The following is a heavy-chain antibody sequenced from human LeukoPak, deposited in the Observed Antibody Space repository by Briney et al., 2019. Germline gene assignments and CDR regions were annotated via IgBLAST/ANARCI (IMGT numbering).Heavy chain of an antibody. CDR2: ISSSSGSI. CDR3: ARDRGSPPDS. Sequence: GGSLRLSCTASGLTFGGDAVSWVRQAPGKGLEWVSSISSSSGSIYYADSVKGRFTISRDNAKNSLYLQMNSLRAEDTAVYYCARDRGSPPDSWGQGTLVTVSS. D-gene: IGHD6-19*01. CDR1: GLTFGGDA. V-gene: IGHV3-21*01. J-gene: IGHJ4*02.